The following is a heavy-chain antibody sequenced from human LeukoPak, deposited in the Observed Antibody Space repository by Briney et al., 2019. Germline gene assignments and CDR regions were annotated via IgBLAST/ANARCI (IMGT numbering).Heavy chain of an antibody. Sequence: GGSLRLSCAPSGFTFSSHEMNWVRQAPGRGLEWISYISSRGSTIFYTDSLKGRFTISRENAKNSLYWQMNSLRADDTAVYYCARGPGLFPYFDFWGQGTLVTVSS. CDR3: ARGPGLFPYFDF. D-gene: IGHD3/OR15-3a*01. CDR1: GFTFSSHE. V-gene: IGHV3-48*03. CDR2: ISSRGSTI. J-gene: IGHJ4*02.